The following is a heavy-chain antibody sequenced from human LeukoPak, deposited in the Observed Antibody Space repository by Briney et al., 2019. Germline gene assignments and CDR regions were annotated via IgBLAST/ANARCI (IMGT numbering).Heavy chain of an antibody. D-gene: IGHD3-22*01. Sequence: PSETLSLTCTVSGGSISSSSYYWGWIRQPPGKGLEWIGSIYYSGSTYYNPSLKSRVTISVDTSKNQFSLKLSSVTAADTAVYYCARRPPYYDIQYNWGQGTLVTVSS. CDR1: GGSISSSSYY. CDR3: ARRPPYYDIQYN. J-gene: IGHJ4*02. V-gene: IGHV4-39*07. CDR2: IYYSGST.